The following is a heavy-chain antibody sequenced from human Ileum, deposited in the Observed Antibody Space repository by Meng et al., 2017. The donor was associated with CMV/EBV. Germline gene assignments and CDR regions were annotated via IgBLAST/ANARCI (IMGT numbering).Heavy chain of an antibody. CDR2: ISASGTTI. D-gene: IGHD3-22*01. J-gene: IGHJ4*02. CDR3: ARDRRHYGYSCGYGALDY. CDR1: GFTFRDYY. V-gene: IGHV3-11*04. Sequence: GESLKISCAASGFTFRDYYMTWIRQAPGKGLEWVSYISASGTTIYYADSLKGRFTISRDNAKNSLYLQMSSLRAEDTAVYYCARDRRHYGYSCGYGALDYWGQGTLVTVSS.